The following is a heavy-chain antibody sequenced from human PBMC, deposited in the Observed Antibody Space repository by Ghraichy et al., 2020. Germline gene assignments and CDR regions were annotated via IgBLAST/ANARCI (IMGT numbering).Heavy chain of an antibody. D-gene: IGHD1-26*01. V-gene: IGHV3-23*01. Sequence: LSLTCAASGFTFSDYPMTWVRQAPGKGLEWVSGVISSGDSTYYADSVKGRFTISRDNSKNTLFLQMNSLRAEDTAIYYCAKDGQRGRYRTPESFQHWGQGTLVIVSS. J-gene: IGHJ1*01. CDR1: GFTFSDYP. CDR2: VISSGDST. CDR3: AKDGQRGRYRTPESFQH.